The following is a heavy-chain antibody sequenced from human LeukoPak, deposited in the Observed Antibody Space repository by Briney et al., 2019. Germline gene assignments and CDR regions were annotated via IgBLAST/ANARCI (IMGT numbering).Heavy chain of an antibody. CDR3: ARVPGYGYDY. Sequence: GGSLRLSCAASGFTFSSYVMHWVRQAPGKGLEWVSGISGSGGNTYYADSVKGRFTVSRDSSKNTLYLQMNSLRAEDTAVYYCARVPGYGYDYWGQGTLVTVSS. CDR1: GFTFSSYV. CDR2: ISGSGGNT. V-gene: IGHV3-23*01. D-gene: IGHD5-18*01. J-gene: IGHJ4*02.